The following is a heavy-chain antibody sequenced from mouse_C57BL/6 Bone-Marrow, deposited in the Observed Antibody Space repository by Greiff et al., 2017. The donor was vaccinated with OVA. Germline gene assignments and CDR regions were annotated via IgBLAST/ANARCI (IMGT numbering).Heavy chain of an antibody. D-gene: IGHD2-12*01. J-gene: IGHJ4*01. CDR3: AIYYRGAMDY. V-gene: IGHV1-42*01. Sequence: VQLKESGPELVKPGASVKISCKASVYSFTGYYMNWVKQSPEKSLEWIGEINPSTGGTTYNQKFKAKATLTVYKSSSTAYMQLKSLTSEDSAVYYCAIYYRGAMDYWGQGTSVTVSS. CDR2: INPSTGGT. CDR1: VYSFTGYY.